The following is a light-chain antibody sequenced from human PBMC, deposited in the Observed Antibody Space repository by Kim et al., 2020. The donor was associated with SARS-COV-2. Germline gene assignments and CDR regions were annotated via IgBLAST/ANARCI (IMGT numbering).Light chain of an antibody. J-gene: IGLJ1*01. Sequence: VFPGKTASISCSGDKLGNKYAYGYQQKPGQSPVVVIYEDTKRPSGIPERFSGSNSGNTATLTISGTQAMDEADYYCQAWDSSTAVFGTGTKVTVL. V-gene: IGLV3-1*01. CDR3: QAWDSSTAV. CDR2: EDT. CDR1: KLGNKY.